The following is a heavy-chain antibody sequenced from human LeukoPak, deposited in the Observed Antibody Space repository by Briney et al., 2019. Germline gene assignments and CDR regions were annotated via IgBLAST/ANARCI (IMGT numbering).Heavy chain of an antibody. J-gene: IGHJ5*02. CDR1: GGSISSYY. CDR3: VRSSENYFGP. D-gene: IGHD3-10*01. Sequence: PSETLSLTCRVSGGSISSYYWSGIRQPPGKGLEWLGEIYYSGGTKHIPSLKSRVTMSVDTSKNQFSLRLTSVTAADTAIYYCVRSSENYFGPWGQGTLVTVSS. V-gene: IGHV4-59*01. CDR2: IYYSGGT.